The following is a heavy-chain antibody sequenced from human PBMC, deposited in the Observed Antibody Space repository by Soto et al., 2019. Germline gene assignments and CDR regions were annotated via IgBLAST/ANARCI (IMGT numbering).Heavy chain of an antibody. Sequence: EIQLLESGGGFRQPGGSLRLSCSASGFSISDYAMSWFRQAPGKGLEWVSSISDSGAKTFYADSVRGRFAISRDTSKNTVYMQMNNLRTEDTALYYCAKDGIRKDDYWGQGTLVTVSS. CDR3: AKDGIRKDDY. CDR1: GFSISDYA. J-gene: IGHJ4*02. CDR2: ISDSGAKT. V-gene: IGHV3-23*01.